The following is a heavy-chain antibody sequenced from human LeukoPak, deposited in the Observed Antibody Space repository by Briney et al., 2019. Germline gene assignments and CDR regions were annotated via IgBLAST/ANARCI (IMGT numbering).Heavy chain of an antibody. CDR1: GYTFTSYG. D-gene: IGHD3-9*01. J-gene: IGHJ4*02. CDR2: MNPNSGNT. V-gene: IGHV1-8*01. CDR3: ARGPTRSAKYYDILTGYYEY. Sequence: ASVKVSCKASGYTFTSYGISWVRQATGQGLEWMGWMNPNSGNTGYAQKFQGRVTITRNTSISTAYMELSSLRSEDTAVYYCARGPTRSAKYYDILTGYYEYWGQGTLVTVSS.